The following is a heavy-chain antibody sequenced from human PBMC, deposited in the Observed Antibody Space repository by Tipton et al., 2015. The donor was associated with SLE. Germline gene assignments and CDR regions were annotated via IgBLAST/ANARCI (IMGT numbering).Heavy chain of an antibody. V-gene: IGHV4-4*07. D-gene: IGHD7-27*01. CDR3: ASQTGNRALGVFFDY. Sequence: TLSLTCTVSGGSINNYYWSWVRQSAGKGLEWIGRIYITGSTNYSPSLKSRATLSVDTSKNQFSLKLTSVTAADTAVYYCASQTGNRALGVFFDYWGQGTLVTVPS. CDR1: GGSINNYY. CDR2: IYITGST. J-gene: IGHJ4*01.